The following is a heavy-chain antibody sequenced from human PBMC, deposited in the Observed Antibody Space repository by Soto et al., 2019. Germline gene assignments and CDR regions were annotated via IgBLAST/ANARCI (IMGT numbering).Heavy chain of an antibody. CDR1: GGSISSYY. V-gene: IGHV4-59*01. D-gene: IGHD6-19*01. Sequence: SETLSLTCTVSGGSISSYYWSWIRQPPGKGLEWIGYIYYSGSTNYNPSLKSRVTISVDTSKNQFSLKLSSVTAADTAVYYCARGGAVAGMFYYYYGMDVGGQGTTVTVSS. J-gene: IGHJ6*02. CDR3: ARGGAVAGMFYYYYGMDV. CDR2: IYYSGST.